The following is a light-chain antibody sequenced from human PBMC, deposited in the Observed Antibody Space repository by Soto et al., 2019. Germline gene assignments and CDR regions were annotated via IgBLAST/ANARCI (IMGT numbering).Light chain of an antibody. V-gene: IGKV3-15*01. J-gene: IGKJ4*01. CDR2: GAS. CDR1: QSVRSN. Sequence: EIVMTQSPATLSVSPGERATLSCSASQSVRSNLAWYQQKPGQAPRLLIYGASTRATGIPARFSGSGSGTEFNLTISGLQSEDFAVYYCHQYNMWPPLIFGGGNKVEIK. CDR3: HQYNMWPPLI.